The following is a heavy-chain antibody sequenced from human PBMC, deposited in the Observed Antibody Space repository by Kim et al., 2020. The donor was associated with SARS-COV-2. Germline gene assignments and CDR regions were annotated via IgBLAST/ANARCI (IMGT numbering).Heavy chain of an antibody. CDR2: ISNSGSTI. D-gene: IGHD2-2*01. J-gene: IGHJ4*02. CDR1: GFTFSSYE. CDR3: ARRYCSTTSCLLDY. Sequence: GGSLRLSCAGSGFTFSSYEMNWVRQAPGKGLEWVSYISNSGSTIYYADSVKGRFTISRDNAKNSLYLHMNSLRAEDTALYYCARRYCSTTSCLLDYWGQGTLVTVSS. V-gene: IGHV3-48*03.